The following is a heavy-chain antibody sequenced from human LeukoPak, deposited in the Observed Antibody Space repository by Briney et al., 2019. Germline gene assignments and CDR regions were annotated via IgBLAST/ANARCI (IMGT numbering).Heavy chain of an antibody. CDR1: GFTFSSYE. J-gene: IGHJ4*02. CDR3: ARSLAYYDSSGYDY. CDR2: ISSSGSTI. V-gene: IGHV3-48*03. D-gene: IGHD3-22*01. Sequence: GGSLRLSCAASGFTFSSYEMNWVRQAPGKGLEWVSYISSSGSTIYYADSVRGRFTIARDNAKTSMYLQMNSLRAEDTAVYYCARSLAYYDSSGYDYWGQGTLVTVSS.